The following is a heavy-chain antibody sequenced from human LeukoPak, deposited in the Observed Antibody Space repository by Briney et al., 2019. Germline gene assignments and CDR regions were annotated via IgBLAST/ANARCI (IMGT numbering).Heavy chain of an antibody. CDR3: ARAGRRYYDSSNTLDTDY. Sequence: ASVKVSCKASGYTFTSYDINWVRQATGQGLEWMGWMNPNSGNTGYAQKFQGRVTMTRNTSISTAYMELSSLRSEDTAVYYCARAGRRYYDSSNTLDTDYWGQGTLVTVSS. D-gene: IGHD3-22*01. V-gene: IGHV1-8*01. CDR2: MNPNSGNT. CDR1: GYTFTSYD. J-gene: IGHJ4*02.